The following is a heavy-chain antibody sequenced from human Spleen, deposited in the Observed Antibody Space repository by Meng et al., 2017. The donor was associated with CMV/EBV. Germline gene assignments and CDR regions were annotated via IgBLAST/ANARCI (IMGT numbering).Heavy chain of an antibody. Sequence: CKPSGYTFISYYIHWVRQAPGQGLEWMGWINPRSGGTNYAQNFQGRVTLTRDTSISTVYMDLSSLRSDDTAVYYCTRGTILLGLDYWGQGTLVTVSS. CDR1: GYTFISYY. V-gene: IGHV1-2*02. J-gene: IGHJ4*02. D-gene: IGHD3-16*01. CDR3: TRGTILLGLDY. CDR2: INPRSGGT.